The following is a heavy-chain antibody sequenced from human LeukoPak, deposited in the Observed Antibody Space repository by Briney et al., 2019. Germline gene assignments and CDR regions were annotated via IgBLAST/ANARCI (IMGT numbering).Heavy chain of an antibody. V-gene: IGHV3-23*01. J-gene: IGHJ3*02. Sequence: GGSLRLSCAAFGFTFGAYAMHWVRQAPGKGLEWVSSISGNGGSTQYADSVQGRLAISRDNSKNTLYLQMNSLRAEDTAVYFCAKDPNGDYIGTFDIWGQGTMVTVSS. CDR1: GFTFGAYA. CDR2: ISGNGGST. CDR3: AKDPNGDYIGTFDI. D-gene: IGHD4-17*01.